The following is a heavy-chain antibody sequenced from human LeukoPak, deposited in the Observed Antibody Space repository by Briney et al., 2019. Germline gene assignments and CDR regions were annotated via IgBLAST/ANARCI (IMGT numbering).Heavy chain of an antibody. Sequence: ASVTVSCTPSGYTFTAYGISWVRQAPGQGLEWRGWISAYNGNTNYAQKVQGRVTMTTDTSTSTAYMELRSLTSDDTDMYYCARSDSSGRYGGYFYYYMDVWGKGTTVTVSS. J-gene: IGHJ6*03. V-gene: IGHV1-18*01. CDR3: ARSDSSGRYGGYFYYYMDV. D-gene: IGHD6-19*01. CDR1: GYTFTAYG. CDR2: ISAYNGNT.